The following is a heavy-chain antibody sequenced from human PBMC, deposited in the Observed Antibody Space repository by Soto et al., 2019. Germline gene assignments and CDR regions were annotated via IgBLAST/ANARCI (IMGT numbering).Heavy chain of an antibody. J-gene: IGHJ4*02. CDR1: GFTFDDYA. CDR3: AKDMGEGTSGSWRPLAH. D-gene: IGHD6-13*01. V-gene: IGHV3-9*01. Sequence: EVQLVESGGGLVQPGRSLRLSCAASGFTFDDYAMHWVRQAPGKGLEWVSGISWNSGSIGYADSVKGRFTISRDNAKNSLYRQMNSLRAKDTALYYCAKDMGEGTSGSWRPLAHWGQGTLVTVSS. CDR2: ISWNSGSI.